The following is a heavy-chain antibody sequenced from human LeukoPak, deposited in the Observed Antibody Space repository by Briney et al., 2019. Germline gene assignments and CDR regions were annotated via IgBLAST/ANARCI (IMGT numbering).Heavy chain of an antibody. J-gene: IGHJ4*02. Sequence: SETLSLTCAVYGGSFSGYYWSWIRQPPGKWLEWIGEINHSGSTNYNPSLKSRVIISVDTSKNQFSLKLSSVTAADTAVYYCASSRRVPGVSIGYFDSWGQGTLVTVSS. CDR2: INHSGST. D-gene: IGHD3-10*01. CDR1: GGSFSGYY. CDR3: ASSRRVPGVSIGYFDS. V-gene: IGHV4-34*01.